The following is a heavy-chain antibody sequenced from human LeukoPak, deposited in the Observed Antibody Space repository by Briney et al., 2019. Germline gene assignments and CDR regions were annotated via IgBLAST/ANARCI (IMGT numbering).Heavy chain of an antibody. V-gene: IGHV3-30*18. CDR3: AKDGYCSGGSCYANFFDR. CDR1: GFSFLHYG. J-gene: IGHJ4*02. Sequence: GGSLRLFCAASGFSFLHYGMHWVRQAPGKGLEGVAFISSDGSKEYYADSVKGRFTISRDNSKNTLYLHVNSPRAEDTAVFFCAKDGYCSGGSCYANFFDRWGQGTLVTVSS. D-gene: IGHD2-15*01. CDR2: ISSDGSKE.